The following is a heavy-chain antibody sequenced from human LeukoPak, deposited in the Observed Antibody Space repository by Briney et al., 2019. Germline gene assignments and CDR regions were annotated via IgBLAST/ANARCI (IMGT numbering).Heavy chain of an antibody. CDR2: INSDGSST. J-gene: IGHJ4*02. D-gene: IGHD3-22*01. Sequence: GGSLRLSCAASGFTFSSYWMHWVRQAPGKGLVWVSRINSDGSSTSYADSVKGRFTISRDNAKNTLYLQMNSLRAEDTAVYYCARGLAYYYDSSGYHPLRYWGQGTLVTVSS. CDR3: ARGLAYYYDSSGYHPLRY. V-gene: IGHV3-74*01. CDR1: GFTFSSYW.